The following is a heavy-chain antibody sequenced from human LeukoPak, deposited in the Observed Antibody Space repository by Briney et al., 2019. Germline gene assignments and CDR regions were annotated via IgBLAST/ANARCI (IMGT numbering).Heavy chain of an antibody. CDR3: ARGGYYDSSGYYQPLDY. J-gene: IGHJ4*02. Sequence: SETLSLTCAVYGGSFSGYYWSWIRQPPGKGLEWIGEINHSGCTNYNPSLKSRVTISVDTSKNQFSLKLSSVTAADTAVYYCARGGYYDSSGYYQPLDYWGQGTLVTVSS. CDR2: INHSGCT. V-gene: IGHV4-34*01. D-gene: IGHD3-22*01. CDR1: GGSFSGYY.